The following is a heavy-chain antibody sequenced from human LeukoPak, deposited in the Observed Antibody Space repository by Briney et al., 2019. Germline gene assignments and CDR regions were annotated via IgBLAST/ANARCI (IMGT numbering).Heavy chain of an antibody. V-gene: IGHV3-23*01. J-gene: IGHJ4*02. CDR3: AKADFWSGYYSSEDY. D-gene: IGHD3-3*01. Sequence: GGSLRLSCAASRFTFSSYAMSWVRQAPGKGLEWVSAISGSGGSTYYADSVKGRFTISRDNSKNTLYLQMNSLRAEDTAVYYCAKADFWSGYYSSEDYWGQGTLVTVSS. CDR2: ISGSGGST. CDR1: RFTFSSYA.